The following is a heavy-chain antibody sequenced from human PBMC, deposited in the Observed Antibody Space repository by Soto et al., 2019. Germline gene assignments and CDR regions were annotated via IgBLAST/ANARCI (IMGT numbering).Heavy chain of an antibody. CDR1: GGTFSSYA. J-gene: IGHJ4*02. Sequence: QVQLVQSGAEVKKPGSSVKVSCKAFGGTFSSYAISWVRQAPGQGLEWMGGIIPIFGTANYAQKFQGRVTITADESTSTAYMELSSLRSEDTAVYYCARSMGVGATLSSPLRYWGQGTLVTVSS. V-gene: IGHV1-69*01. D-gene: IGHD1-26*01. CDR3: ARSMGVGATLSSPLRY. CDR2: IIPIFGTA.